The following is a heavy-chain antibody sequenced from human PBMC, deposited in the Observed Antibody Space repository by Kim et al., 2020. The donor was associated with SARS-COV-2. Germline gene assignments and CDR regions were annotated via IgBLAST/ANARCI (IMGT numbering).Heavy chain of an antibody. D-gene: IGHD3-10*01. CDR2: T. Sequence: TNSADSCGGRFTISRDNSKNTVYLQLNSLRVEDTALYYCARGKRGQYDYWGQGTLVSVSS. CDR3: ARGKRGQYDY. J-gene: IGHJ4*02. V-gene: IGHV3-23*01.